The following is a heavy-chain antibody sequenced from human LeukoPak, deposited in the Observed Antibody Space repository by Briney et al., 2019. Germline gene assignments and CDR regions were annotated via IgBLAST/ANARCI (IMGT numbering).Heavy chain of an antibody. Sequence: GGSLRLSCAASGFTFTSYAISWVPQAPGKGLEWVSAISGSGGSTYYADSVKGRFTISRDNSKNTLYLQMNSLRAEDTAVYYCAKFKSGSYFDYWGQGTLVTVSS. V-gene: IGHV3-23*01. CDR3: AKFKSGSYFDY. CDR1: GFTFTSYA. CDR2: ISGSGGST. J-gene: IGHJ4*02. D-gene: IGHD1-26*01.